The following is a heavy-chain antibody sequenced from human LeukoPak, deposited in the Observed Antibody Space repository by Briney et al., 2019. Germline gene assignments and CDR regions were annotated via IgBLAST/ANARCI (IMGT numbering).Heavy chain of an antibody. D-gene: IGHD3-22*01. CDR2: IYHSGST. V-gene: IGHV4-38-2*02. J-gene: IGHJ4*02. CDR3: ARDRYYYDSSGYYGVVY. Sequence: SETLSLTCTVSGYSISSGYYWGWIRQPPGKGLEWIGSIYHSGSTYYNPSLKSRVTISVDTSKNQFSLKLSSVTAADTAVYYCARDRYYYDSSGYYGVVYWGQGTLVTVSS. CDR1: GYSISSGYY.